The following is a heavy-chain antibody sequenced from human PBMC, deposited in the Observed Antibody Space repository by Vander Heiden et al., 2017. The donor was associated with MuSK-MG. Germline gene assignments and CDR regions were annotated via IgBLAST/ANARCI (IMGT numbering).Heavy chain of an antibody. CDR2: ISSSGSTI. Sequence: QVQLVESGGGLVKPGGSLRLSCAASGFTFSDYYMSWIRQAPGKGLEWVSYISSSGSTIYYADSVKGRVTISRDNAKNSLYLQMNSLRAEETAVYYCARGEYYDFWSGVWNYMDVWGKGTTVTVSS. D-gene: IGHD3-3*01. CDR1: GFTFSDYY. V-gene: IGHV3-11*01. CDR3: ARGEYYDFWSGVWNYMDV. J-gene: IGHJ6*03.